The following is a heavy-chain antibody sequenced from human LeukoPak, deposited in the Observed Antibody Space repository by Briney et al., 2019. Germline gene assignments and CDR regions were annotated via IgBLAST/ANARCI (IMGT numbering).Heavy chain of an antibody. J-gene: IGHJ5*02. D-gene: IGHD1-26*01. Sequence: PSETLSLTCTVSGGSISSYYWSWIRQPAGKGLEWIGRIYTSGSTNYNPSLKSRVTMSVDTSKNRFSLKLSSVTAADTAVYYCARGTIVGATTRVHWFDPWGQGTLVTVSS. CDR3: ARGTIVGATTRVHWFDP. CDR1: GGSISSYY. CDR2: IYTSGST. V-gene: IGHV4-4*07.